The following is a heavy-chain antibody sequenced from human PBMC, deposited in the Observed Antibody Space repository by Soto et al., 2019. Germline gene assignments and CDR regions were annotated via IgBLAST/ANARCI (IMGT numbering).Heavy chain of an antibody. D-gene: IGHD6-19*01. Sequence: GGSLRLSCAASGFTFSSYGMHWVRQAPGKGLEWVAVIWYDGSNKYYADSVKGRFTISRDNSKNTLYLQMNSLRVEDTAVYYCARDPSSPIAVAGVFDYWGQGTLVTVSS. J-gene: IGHJ4*02. CDR2: IWYDGSNK. CDR1: GFTFSSYG. CDR3: ARDPSSPIAVAGVFDY. V-gene: IGHV3-33*01.